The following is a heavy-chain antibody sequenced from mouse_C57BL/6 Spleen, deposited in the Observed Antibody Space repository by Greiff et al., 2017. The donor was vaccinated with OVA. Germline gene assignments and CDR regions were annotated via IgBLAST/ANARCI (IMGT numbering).Heavy chain of an antibody. CDR1: GYTFTSYW. D-gene: IGHD1-1*01. CDR2: INPSNGGT. V-gene: IGHV1-53*01. CDR3: AREYYGSSPPWYFEV. Sequence: QVQLQQPGTELVKPGASVKLSCKASGYTFTSYWMHWVKQRPGQGLEWIGNINPSNGGTNYNEKFKSKATLTVDKSSSTAYMQLSSLTSEDSAVYYGAREYYGSSPPWYFEVWGTGTTVTVSS. J-gene: IGHJ1*03.